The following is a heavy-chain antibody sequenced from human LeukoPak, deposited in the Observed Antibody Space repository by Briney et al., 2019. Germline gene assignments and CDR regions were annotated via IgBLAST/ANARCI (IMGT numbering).Heavy chain of an antibody. Sequence: GASVKVSCKASGYTFTAYYMHWVRQAPGQGLEWMGIINPSGGTTSYAQQFQGRVTMTRDTPTSTVSMELSSLRSEDTAVYYCARGGGGGNGYYYYWGQGTLVTVSS. D-gene: IGHD3-22*01. J-gene: IGHJ4*02. V-gene: IGHV1-46*01. CDR2: INPSGGTT. CDR3: ARGGGGGNGYYYY. CDR1: GYTFTAYY.